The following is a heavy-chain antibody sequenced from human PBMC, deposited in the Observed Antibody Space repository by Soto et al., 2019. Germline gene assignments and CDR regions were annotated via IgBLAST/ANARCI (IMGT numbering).Heavy chain of an antibody. CDR3: AREDLHIMVRGVRNGMDV. Sequence: GGSLRLSCAASGFTFSSYWMSWVRQAPGKGLEWVANIKQDGSEKYYVDSVKGRFTNSRDNAKNSLYLQMNSLRAEDTAVYYCAREDLHIMVRGVRNGMDVWGQGTTVTVSS. J-gene: IGHJ6*02. V-gene: IGHV3-7*01. CDR2: IKQDGSEK. D-gene: IGHD3-10*01. CDR1: GFTFSSYW.